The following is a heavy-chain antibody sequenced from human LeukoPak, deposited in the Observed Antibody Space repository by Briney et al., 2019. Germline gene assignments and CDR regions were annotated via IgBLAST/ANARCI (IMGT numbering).Heavy chain of an antibody. CDR3: AKDSGKYGDYVS. J-gene: IGHJ5*02. V-gene: IGHV3-30*18. CDR1: GFTSSSYG. Sequence: GGSLRLSCAASGFTSSSYGMHWVRQASGKGLEWVAVISYDGSNKYYADSVKGRFTISRDNSKNTLYLQMNSLRAEDTAVYYCAKDSGKYGDYVSWGQGTLVTVSS. CDR2: ISYDGSNK. D-gene: IGHD4-17*01.